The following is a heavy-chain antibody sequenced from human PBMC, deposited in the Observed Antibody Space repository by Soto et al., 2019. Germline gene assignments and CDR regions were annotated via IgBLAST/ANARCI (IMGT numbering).Heavy chain of an antibody. CDR1: GYTFTDYH. CDR3: ARVPILGPTGDFDY. CDR2: VTPRSGEV. V-gene: IGHV1-2*02. D-gene: IGHD1-26*01. Sequence: QVHLVQSGAEVKRPGDSVKVSCQASGYTFTDYHIHWVRQAPGQGLEWMGRVTPRSGEVYYSPKFQGRVTLTRDTSISTAYMELTTLKFDDTAVFYCARVPILGPTGDFDYWGQGILATVSS. J-gene: IGHJ4*02.